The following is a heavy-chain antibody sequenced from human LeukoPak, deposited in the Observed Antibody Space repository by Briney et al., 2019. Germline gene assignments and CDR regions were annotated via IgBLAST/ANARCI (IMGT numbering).Heavy chain of an antibody. CDR3: ARIYSFWAFDI. CDR1: GGSISSGGYY. V-gene: IGHV4-31*03. D-gene: IGHD5-18*01. CDR2: IYYSGST. J-gene: IGHJ3*02. Sequence: SETLSLTCTVSGGSISSGGYYWSWIRQHPGKGLEWIGYIYYSGSTYYNPSLKSRVTISVDTSKNQFSLKLSSVTAADTAVYYCARIYSFWAFDIWGQGTMVTVSS.